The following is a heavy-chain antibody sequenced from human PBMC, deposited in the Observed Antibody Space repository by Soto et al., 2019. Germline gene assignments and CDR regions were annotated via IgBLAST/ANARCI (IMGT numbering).Heavy chain of an antibody. CDR1: GGSISSGDYY. V-gene: IGHV4-30-4*01. CDR2: IYYSGST. J-gene: IGHJ4*02. D-gene: IGHD3-22*01. CDR3: ATQYHDSSDSHCGGFDY. Sequence: SETLSLTCTVSGGSISSGDYYWRWIRQPPGKGLEYIGYIYYSGSTYYNPSLKGRVTISVDTSATQFPLRLRPDNSADSGLYYCATQYHDSSDSHCGGFDYWGQGTMVTVSS.